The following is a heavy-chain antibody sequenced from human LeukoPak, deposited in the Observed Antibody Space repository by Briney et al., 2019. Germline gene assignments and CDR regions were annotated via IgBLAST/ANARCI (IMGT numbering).Heavy chain of an antibody. CDR2: INTNTGNP. CDR3: ARVDAADYYDHGYFDY. CDR1: GYTFTSYA. Sequence: PGGSLRLSCAASGYTFTSYAMNWVRPAPGQGLEWMGWINTNTGNPTYAQGFTGRFVFSLDTSVSTAYLQISSLKAEDTAVYYCARVDAADYYDHGYFDYWGQGTLVTVSS. V-gene: IGHV7-4-1*02. J-gene: IGHJ4*02. D-gene: IGHD3-22*01.